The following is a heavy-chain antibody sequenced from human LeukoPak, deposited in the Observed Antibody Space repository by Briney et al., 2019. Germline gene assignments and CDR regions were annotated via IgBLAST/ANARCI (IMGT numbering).Heavy chain of an antibody. J-gene: IGHJ6*02. CDR2: ISNSGGST. CDR1: GFTFSSYA. Sequence: PGASLRLSCVVSGFTFSSYAMSWVRQAPGKGLEWVSTISNSGGSTYYADSVKGRFTVSRDSSKNTLFLQMNSLRAEDTAVYYCAKGLSYYDFYGLDVWGQGTTVTVSS. V-gene: IGHV3-23*01. CDR3: AKGLSYYDFYGLDV. D-gene: IGHD3-3*01.